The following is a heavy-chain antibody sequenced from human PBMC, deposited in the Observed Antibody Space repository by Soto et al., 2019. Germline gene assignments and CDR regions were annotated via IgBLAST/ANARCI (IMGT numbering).Heavy chain of an antibody. V-gene: IGHV3-21*06. J-gene: IGHJ4*02. Sequence: EVQLVESGGGLVKPGGSLRLSCRASGFSFSSYTMSWVRQAPGKGLEWVSSISRTSEDIYYADSLKGRCDISRDNARNLVSLEVGSLRAEDGAVYYCARGGRDYGGGGIPDWWGQGTLVTVSS. D-gene: IGHD4-17*01. CDR3: ARGGRDYGGGGIPDW. CDR1: GFSFSSYT. CDR2: ISRTSEDI.